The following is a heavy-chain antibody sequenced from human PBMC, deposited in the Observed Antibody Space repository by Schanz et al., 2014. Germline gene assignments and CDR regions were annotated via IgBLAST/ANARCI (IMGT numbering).Heavy chain of an antibody. Sequence: EVQLVESGGGLIQPGGSLRLSCAASGFIFGSSVMAWVRQAPGKGLEWVSTIGTSGGTNYAESVKGRFTMSRDNAKNSVFLQMNSLRAEDTAVYYCARDGYSVVVISPTESFDIWGQGTMVTVSP. J-gene: IGHJ3*02. CDR3: ARDGYSVVVISPTESFDI. V-gene: IGHV3-23*04. CDR1: GFIFGSSV. D-gene: IGHD2-21*01. CDR2: IGTSGGT.